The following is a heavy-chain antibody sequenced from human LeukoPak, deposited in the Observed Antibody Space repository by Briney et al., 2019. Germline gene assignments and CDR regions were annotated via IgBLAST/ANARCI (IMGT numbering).Heavy chain of an antibody. Sequence: GGSLRLSCAASGFTFSSYSMNWVRQAPGKGLEWVSSISSSSSYIYYADSVKGRFTISRDNAKNSLYLQMNSLRAEDTAVYYCASRESQSYYDSFDAFDIWGQGTMVTVSS. CDR3: ASRESQSYYDSFDAFDI. CDR2: ISSSSSYI. D-gene: IGHD3-22*01. V-gene: IGHV3-21*01. CDR1: GFTFSSYS. J-gene: IGHJ3*02.